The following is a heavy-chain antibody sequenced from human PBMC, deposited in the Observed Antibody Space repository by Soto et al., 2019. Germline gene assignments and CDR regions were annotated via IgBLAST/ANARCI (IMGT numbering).Heavy chain of an antibody. CDR1: GGTFRKDT. J-gene: IGHJ6*02. Sequence: QVQLVQSGAEVKKPGSSVKVSCKASGGTFRKDTISWVRQAPGQGLEWMGRIIPILGITNYARKFPGRVTITADKSTGTAYMELSSLRSEDTAVYYCARDLGSPYYYGMGVWGQGTTVTVSS. D-gene: IGHD7-27*01. CDR2: IIPILGIT. CDR3: ARDLGSPYYYGMGV. V-gene: IGHV1-69*08.